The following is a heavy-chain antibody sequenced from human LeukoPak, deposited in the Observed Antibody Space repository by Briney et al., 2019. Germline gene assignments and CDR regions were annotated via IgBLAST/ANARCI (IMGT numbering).Heavy chain of an antibody. J-gene: IGHJ4*02. CDR1: GFTFSTYN. V-gene: IGHV3-48*01. CDR3: ARARDYGDYVADY. CDR2: ISGSGSAI. D-gene: IGHD4-17*01. Sequence: GGSLRLSCAASGFTFSTYNMNWVRQAPGKGLEWVSYISGSGSAIYYADSVKGRFTISRDNAKNTLYLQMNSLRAEDTAVYYCARARDYGDYVADYWGQGTLVTVSS.